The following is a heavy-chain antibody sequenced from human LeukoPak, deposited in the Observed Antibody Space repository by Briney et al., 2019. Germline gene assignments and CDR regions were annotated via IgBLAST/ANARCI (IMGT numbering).Heavy chain of an antibody. J-gene: IGHJ3*02. CDR2: IIPIFGTA. CDR3: AREHMRGSDAFDI. V-gene: IGHV1-69*13. D-gene: IGHD2-21*01. Sequence: GASVKVSCKTSGYTFTNYDINWVRQAPGQGLEWMGGIIPIFGTANYAQKFQGRVTTTADESTSTAYMELSSLRSEDTAVYYCAREHMRGSDAFDIWGQGTMVTVSS. CDR1: GYTFTNYD.